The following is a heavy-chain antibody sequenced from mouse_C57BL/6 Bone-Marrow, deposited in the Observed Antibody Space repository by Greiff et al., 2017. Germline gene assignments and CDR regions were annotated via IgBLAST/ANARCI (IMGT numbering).Heavy chain of an antibody. CDR2: ISDGGSYT. D-gene: IGHD4-1*01. Sequence: EVKLVESGGGLVKPGGSLKLSCAASGFTFSSYAMSWVRQTPEKRLEWVATISDGGSYTYYPDNVQGRFTISRDNAKNNLYLQMSHLKSEDTAMYYCASLGGFAYWGQGTLVTVSA. CDR1: GFTFSSYA. V-gene: IGHV5-4*03. CDR3: ASLGGFAY. J-gene: IGHJ3*01.